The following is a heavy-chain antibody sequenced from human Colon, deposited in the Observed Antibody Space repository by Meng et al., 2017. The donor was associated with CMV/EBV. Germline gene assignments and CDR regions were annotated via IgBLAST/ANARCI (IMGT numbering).Heavy chain of an antibody. CDR1: GFPFSSYA. CDR2: IIGNGGIT. D-gene: IGHD4-17*01. V-gene: IGHV3-23*01. CDR3: VKSKDFGDSCPGAS. J-gene: IGHJ5*01. Sequence: EVHLLESGGGLVQPGGSLRLSGAASGFPFSSYAMTWVRQAPGKGLEWVSTIIGNGGITYYAQSVRGRFTISRDDSKNTLYLQMDSLRAEDTALYYCVKSKDFGDSCPGASWGHGILVTVAS.